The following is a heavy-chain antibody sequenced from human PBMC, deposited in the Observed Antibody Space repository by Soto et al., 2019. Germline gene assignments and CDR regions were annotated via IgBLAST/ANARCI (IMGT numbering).Heavy chain of an antibody. Sequence: QVQLVQSGGEVKKPGASVKVSCKASGDTVTKYGISWVRQAPGQGLEWLGWISFYNGHTNYALKFQDRLTFTTDTTTRTASMEVRRLTSGDTAVYYCASATSIAGAGKETWGQGTLVTVSS. J-gene: IGHJ4*02. CDR1: GDTVTKYG. CDR3: ASATSIAGAGKET. V-gene: IGHV1-18*01. CDR2: ISFYNGHT. D-gene: IGHD6-19*01.